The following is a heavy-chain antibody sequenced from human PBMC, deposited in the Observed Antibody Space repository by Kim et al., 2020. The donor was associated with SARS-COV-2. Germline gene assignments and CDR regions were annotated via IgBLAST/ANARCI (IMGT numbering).Heavy chain of an antibody. CDR2: ISGSGGST. CDR3: AKDLEYDSSPNDAFDI. V-gene: IGHV3-23*01. Sequence: GGSLRLSCAASGFTFSSYAMSWVRQAPGKGLEWVSAISGSGGSTYYADSVKGRFTISRDNSKNTLYLQMNSLRAEDTAVYYCAKDLEYDSSPNDAFDIWGQGTMVTVSS. D-gene: IGHD3-22*01. CDR1: GFTFSSYA. J-gene: IGHJ3*02.